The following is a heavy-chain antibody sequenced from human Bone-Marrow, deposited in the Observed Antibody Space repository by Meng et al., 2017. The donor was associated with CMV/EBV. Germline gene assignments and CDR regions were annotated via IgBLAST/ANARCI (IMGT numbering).Heavy chain of an antibody. CDR3: ATGVADFEY. J-gene: IGHJ4*02. CDR1: GYTFTSYD. V-gene: IGHV1-8*01. Sequence: QGQLVHAGAEVKKPVASVKVSCKASGYTFTSYDLNSVRQAAGQGLEWMGWMNPNSGNTDYAQKFQGRVTMTRNISKSTAYMDLSSLRSEDTAVYYCATGVADFEYWGQGTLVTVSS. D-gene: IGHD6-19*01. CDR2: MNPNSGNT.